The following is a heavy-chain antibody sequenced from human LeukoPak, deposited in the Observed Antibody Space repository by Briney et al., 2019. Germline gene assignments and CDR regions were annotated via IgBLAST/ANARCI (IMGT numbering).Heavy chain of an antibody. V-gene: IGHV3-23*01. CDR1: GFTFSNYG. Sequence: GGSLRLSCAASGFTFSNYGMSWVRQAPGKGLEWVSAIGGSGANTYYADSVKGWFTISRDNSKTTLYLQMNSLRAEDTAVYYCAKVTDGSTTYWGQGTLVTVSS. J-gene: IGHJ4*02. D-gene: IGHD5-24*01. CDR2: IGGSGANT. CDR3: AKVTDGSTTY.